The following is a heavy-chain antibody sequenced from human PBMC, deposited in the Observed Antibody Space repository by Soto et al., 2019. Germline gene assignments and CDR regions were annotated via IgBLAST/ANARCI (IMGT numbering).Heavy chain of an antibody. CDR3: GADVTAPTYYFDP. CDR1: GGSIDSGDYY. CDR2: VYYSGTT. Sequence: PSETLSLTCTVSGGSIDSGDYYWSWIRQPPGKGLEWIGYVYYSGTTNYNPFLKSRVTLSLDKSKNQFSMKMNSVTAADTAVYYCGADVTAPTYYFDPWGQGTLVTVSS. D-gene: IGHD3-22*01. J-gene: IGHJ5*02. V-gene: IGHV4-61*08.